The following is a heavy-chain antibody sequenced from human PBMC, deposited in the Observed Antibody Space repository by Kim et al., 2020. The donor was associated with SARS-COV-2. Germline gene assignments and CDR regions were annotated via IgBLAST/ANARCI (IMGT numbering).Heavy chain of an antibody. D-gene: IGHD6-19*01. Sequence: ADSVKGRLTISRDNAKNSLYLQMNSLRDEDTAVYYCARDVYSSGLDAFDIWGQGTMVTVSS. CDR3: ARDVYSSGLDAFDI. J-gene: IGHJ3*02. V-gene: IGHV3-48*02.